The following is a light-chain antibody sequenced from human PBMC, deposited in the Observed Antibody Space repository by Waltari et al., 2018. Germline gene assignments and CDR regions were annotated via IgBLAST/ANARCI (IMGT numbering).Light chain of an antibody. V-gene: IGKV3-15*01. J-gene: IGKJ1*01. CDR3: QQYNNWPPSWT. CDR2: GAS. CDR1: QSVSSN. Sequence: EIAMTQSPATLSVSPGERATLSCRASQSVSSNLAWYQQKPGQAPRLLNHGASTRATGIPARFSGSGSGTEFTLTISSLQSEDVAVYYCQQYNNWPPSWTFGQGTKVEIK.